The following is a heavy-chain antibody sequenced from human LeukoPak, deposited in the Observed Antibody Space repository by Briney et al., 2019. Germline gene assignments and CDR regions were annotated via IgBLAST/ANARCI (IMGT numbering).Heavy chain of an antibody. CDR1: GFPFDDYG. CDR3: ARRKGPYGSGTYYDS. Sequence: GGPLRLSCAASGFPFDDYGMSWVRLAPGKGLEWVSGVSWNGAYTEYADSVRGRFTISRDNAKKSLYLQMNSLRVDDTALYYCARRKGPYGSGTYYDSWGQGTLVSVSS. J-gene: IGHJ4*02. V-gene: IGHV3-20*04. D-gene: IGHD3-10*01. CDR2: VSWNGAYT.